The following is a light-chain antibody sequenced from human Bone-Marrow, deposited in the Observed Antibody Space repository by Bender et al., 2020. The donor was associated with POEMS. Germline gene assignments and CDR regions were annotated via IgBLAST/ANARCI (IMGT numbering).Light chain of an antibody. Sequence: QSALTQPRSVSGSPGQSVTISCTGTSSDVGSYNFVSWYQQHPGKAPKLMIYEVNKRPSGVPDRFSGSKSGNTASLTISGLQAEDEADFFCCSYAGRTRYVFGSGTTVTVL. CDR3: CSYAGRTRYV. CDR1: SSDVGSYNF. J-gene: IGLJ1*01. CDR2: EVN. V-gene: IGLV2-11*01.